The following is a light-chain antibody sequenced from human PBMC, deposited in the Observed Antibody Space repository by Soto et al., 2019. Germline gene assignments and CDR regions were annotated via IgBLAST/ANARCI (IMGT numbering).Light chain of an antibody. J-gene: IGLJ1*01. CDR3: LLSYNGPYV. CDR2: DTT. Sequence: QTFVTHYPSLTVSPGGTVTLTCGSSTGAVTNGHYPYWFQQKPGQAPRTLIYDTTNRHSWTPARFSGSLLGGKAALTLSGAQPEDKAEYYCLLSYNGPYVSGTGTTSPS. V-gene: IGLV7-46*01. CDR1: TGAVTNGHY.